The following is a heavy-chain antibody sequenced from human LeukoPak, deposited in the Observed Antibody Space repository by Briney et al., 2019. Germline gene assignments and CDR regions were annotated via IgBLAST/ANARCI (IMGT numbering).Heavy chain of an antibody. V-gene: IGHV3-48*01. D-gene: IGHD6-13*01. J-gene: IGHJ4*02. CDR2: ISSSSSNI. Sequence: GGSLRLSCAASGFTFEDYSMNWVRQAPGKGLEWVSYISSSSSNIYYADSVKGRFTISRDNAQNSLYLQMNSLRAEDTAVYFCARGSSSWSSPFDYWGQGTLVTVSS. CDR1: GFTFEDYS. CDR3: ARGSSSWSSPFDY.